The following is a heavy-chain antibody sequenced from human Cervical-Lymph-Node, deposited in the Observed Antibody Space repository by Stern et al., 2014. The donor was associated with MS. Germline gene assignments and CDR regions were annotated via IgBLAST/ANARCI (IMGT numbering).Heavy chain of an antibody. CDR2: ISWNSNTK. Sequence: EVQLVQSGGGMVQPGRSLRLSCVATGLTVEDHAMHWVRRAAGKGLEWVSGISWNSNTKGYASSVKGRFNISRDNAKNALYLQMDSLRAEDTALYYCVKYVSSSLEYYFGMDVWGQGTAVAVSS. D-gene: IGHD6-6*01. CDR3: VKYVSSSLEYYFGMDV. J-gene: IGHJ6*02. CDR1: GLTVEDHA. V-gene: IGHV3-9*01.